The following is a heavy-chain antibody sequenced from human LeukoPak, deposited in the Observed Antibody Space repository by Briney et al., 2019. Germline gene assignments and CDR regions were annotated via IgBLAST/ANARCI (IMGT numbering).Heavy chain of an antibody. CDR1: GLTLSRYW. V-gene: IGHV3-7*01. CDR2: IKEDGSET. Sequence: PGGSLRLSCAVSGLTLSRYWMSCVRQTPENGLGCVASIKEDGSETHFRDSVRGRFTLSRDNARNSLYLQMNSLRVDDTAIYYCARGGMGGQGTPVTVPS. D-gene: IGHD3-16*01. J-gene: IGHJ4*02. CDR3: ARGGM.